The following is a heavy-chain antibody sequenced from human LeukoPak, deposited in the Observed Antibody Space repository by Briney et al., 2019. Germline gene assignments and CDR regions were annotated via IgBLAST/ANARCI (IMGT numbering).Heavy chain of an antibody. CDR1: GFTFSSYE. Sequence: PGGSLRLSCAASGFTFSSYEMNWVRQAPGKGLEWVSYISSSGSTIYYADSVKGRFTISRDNSKNTLYLQMNSLRAEDTAVYYCRAVAGTGTDYWGQGTLVTVSS. CDR3: RAVAGTGTDY. J-gene: IGHJ4*02. CDR2: ISSSGSTI. D-gene: IGHD6-19*01. V-gene: IGHV3-48*03.